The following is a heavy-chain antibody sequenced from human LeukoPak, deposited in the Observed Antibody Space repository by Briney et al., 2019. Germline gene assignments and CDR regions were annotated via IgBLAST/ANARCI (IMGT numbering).Heavy chain of an antibody. Sequence: GGSLRLSCAASGFTFSNYAIHWVRQAPGKGLEWVSFISSSGTYIYYADSVKGRFTISRDNAKNLLYLQIHSLRAEDTAVYYCARDRRGSGWSPSTNPNDAFDIWGQGTMVTVSS. D-gene: IGHD2-15*01. CDR3: ARDRRGSGWSPSTNPNDAFDI. CDR1: GFTFSNYA. J-gene: IGHJ3*02. CDR2: ISSSGTYI. V-gene: IGHV3-21*03.